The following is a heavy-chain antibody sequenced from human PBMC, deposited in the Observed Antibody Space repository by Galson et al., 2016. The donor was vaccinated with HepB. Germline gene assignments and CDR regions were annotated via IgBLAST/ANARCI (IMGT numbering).Heavy chain of an antibody. Sequence: SETLSLTCTVSGGSIKNYYWSWIRQPPGKGLEWIGFINYSGTTNYNPSVKSRVAISVDTSKNQFSLKLSSVTAADTASFFCAGGAVDFRNGYDNALDVWGQGTMVTVSS. D-gene: IGHD3-3*01. J-gene: IGHJ3*01. CDR3: AGGAVDFRNGYDNALDV. CDR1: GGSIKNYY. CDR2: INYSGTT. V-gene: IGHV4-59*01.